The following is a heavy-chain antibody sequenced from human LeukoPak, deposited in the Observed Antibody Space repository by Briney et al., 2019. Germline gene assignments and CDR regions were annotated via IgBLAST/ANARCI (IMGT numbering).Heavy chain of an antibody. Sequence: SETLFLTCTVSGGSISSYYWSWIRQPPGKGLEWIGYIYYSGSTNYNPSLKSRVTISVDTSKNQFSLKLSSVTAADTAVYYCARGYQRSSDAFDIWGQGTMVTVSS. J-gene: IGHJ3*02. D-gene: IGHD2-2*01. CDR3: ARGYQRSSDAFDI. V-gene: IGHV4-59*01. CDR1: GGSISSYY. CDR2: IYYSGST.